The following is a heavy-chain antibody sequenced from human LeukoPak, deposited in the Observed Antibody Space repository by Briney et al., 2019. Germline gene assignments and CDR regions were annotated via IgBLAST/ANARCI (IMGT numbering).Heavy chain of an antibody. CDR1: GYIFTGYY. Sequence: GASVKVSCKASGYIFTGYYMHWVRQAPGQGFEWMGWINPNSGDTQYAQKFQDRVTMTRDTSTNTAYMELRRLRSDDTAMYFCASWNIENTWGRGTLVTVSS. V-gene: IGHV1-2*02. J-gene: IGHJ3*02. D-gene: IGHD1/OR15-1a*01. CDR3: ASWNIENT. CDR2: INPNSGDT.